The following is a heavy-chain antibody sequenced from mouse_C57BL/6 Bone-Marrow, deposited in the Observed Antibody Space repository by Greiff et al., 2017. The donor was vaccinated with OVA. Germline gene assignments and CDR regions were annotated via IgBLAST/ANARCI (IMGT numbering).Heavy chain of an antibody. Sequence: QVQLQQSGAELVKPGASVKLSCKASGYTFTSYWMPWVKQRPGQGLEWIGELDPSDSYTNYNQKFKGKVTLTVDTSSSTAYMQLSSLTSEDSAVYYGARGGWLRRNYAMDYWGQGTSVTVSS. J-gene: IGHJ4*01. CDR2: LDPSDSYT. CDR1: GYTFTSYW. V-gene: IGHV1-50*01. CDR3: ARGGWLRRNYAMDY. D-gene: IGHD2-2*01.